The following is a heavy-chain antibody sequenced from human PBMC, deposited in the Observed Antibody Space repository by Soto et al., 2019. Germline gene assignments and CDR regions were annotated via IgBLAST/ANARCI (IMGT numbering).Heavy chain of an antibody. CDR2: ITSSGSNT. CDR1: GFTFSGYN. CDR3: ARRSTISSDHNFDH. J-gene: IGHJ4*02. V-gene: IGHV3-11*01. Sequence: QVQLVESGGGLVKPGGSLRLSCAASGFTFSGYNMSWIRQAPGKGLEWVSYITSSGSNTFDAESVKGRFTISRDNTMNLLYLQMNSLSAEDTAVYYCARRSTISSDHNFDHWGQGTLVTVSS. D-gene: IGHD2-2*01.